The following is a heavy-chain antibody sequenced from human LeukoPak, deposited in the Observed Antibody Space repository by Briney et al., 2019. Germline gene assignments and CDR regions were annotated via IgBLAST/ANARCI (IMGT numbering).Heavy chain of an antibody. CDR3: ARVDCSSTSCYKRGFDY. Sequence: SETLSLTCTVSGGSISSYYWSWIRQPPGKGLEWIGYIYYSGSTNYNPSLKSRVTISVDTSKNQFSLKLSSVTAADTAVYYCARVDCSSTSCYKRGFDYWGQGTLVTVSS. CDR1: GGSISSYY. D-gene: IGHD2-2*02. J-gene: IGHJ4*02. V-gene: IGHV4-59*08. CDR2: IYYSGST.